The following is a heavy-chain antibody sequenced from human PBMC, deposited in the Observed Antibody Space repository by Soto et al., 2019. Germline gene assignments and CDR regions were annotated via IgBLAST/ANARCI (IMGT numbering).Heavy chain of an antibody. CDR1: GGSISSYY. V-gene: IGHV4-59*01. CDR2: IYYSGST. J-gene: IGHJ4*02. Sequence: SETLSLTCTVSGGSISSYYWSWIRQPPGKGLEWIGYIYYSGSTYYNPSLESRVTISVDTSNNQFSLKLSSVTAADTAVYYCARGIQLWLPYFDYWGQGTLVTVSS. CDR3: ARGIQLWLPYFDY. D-gene: IGHD5-18*01.